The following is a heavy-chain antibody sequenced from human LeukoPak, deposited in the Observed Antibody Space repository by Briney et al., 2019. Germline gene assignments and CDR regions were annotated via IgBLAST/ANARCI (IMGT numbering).Heavy chain of an antibody. CDR3: AREFGHCSGDNCFYFFDS. J-gene: IGHJ4*02. V-gene: IGHV1-18*01. Sequence: ASVKVSCKASGYTWTNYNSSWVRQATGQGLEWMGWINTHRGHTNFLQKFQGRVTVTTDISTNTAYMELRRLRSDDTAVYYCAREFGHCSGDNCFYFFDSWGQGSLVIVSS. D-gene: IGHD2-15*01. CDR2: INTHRGHT. CDR1: GYTWTNYN.